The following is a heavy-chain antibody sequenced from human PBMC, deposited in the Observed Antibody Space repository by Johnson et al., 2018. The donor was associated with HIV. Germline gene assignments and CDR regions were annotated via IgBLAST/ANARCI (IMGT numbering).Heavy chain of an antibody. Sequence: VRLVEFGGGLIQPGGSPRLSCAASGFTVSSNYMSWVRQAPGKGLEWVSVIYSGGSTYYADSVKGRFTISRDNSKNTLYLQMNSLRAEDTALYYCARDLRNSGWSNGFDVWGQGTMVTVSS. CDR2: IYSGGST. D-gene: IGHD6-19*01. V-gene: IGHV3-53*01. CDR1: GFTVSSNY. CDR3: ARDLRNSGWSNGFDV. J-gene: IGHJ3*01.